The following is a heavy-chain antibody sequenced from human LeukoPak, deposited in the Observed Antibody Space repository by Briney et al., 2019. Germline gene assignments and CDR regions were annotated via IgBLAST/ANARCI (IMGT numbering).Heavy chain of an antibody. V-gene: IGHV3-74*01. Sequence: GGSLRLSCKASGVTPSNYWLHWVRQAPGKGLVWVSRITGDGSDIAYADSVKGRFTVSRDDAKNTLFLQMNSLRVEDTAIYYCARDAYTTTSNWLDPWGQGTLVTVSS. CDR3: ARDAYTTTSNWLDP. D-gene: IGHD4-17*01. J-gene: IGHJ5*02. CDR1: GVTPSNYW. CDR2: ITGDGSDI.